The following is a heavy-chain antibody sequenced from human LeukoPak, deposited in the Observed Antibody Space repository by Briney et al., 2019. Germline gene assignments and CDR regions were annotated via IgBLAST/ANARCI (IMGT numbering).Heavy chain of an antibody. J-gene: IGHJ4*02. CDR2: ISSSGSTI. CDR3: ARVGAAADVDF. V-gene: IGHV3-48*03. Sequence: GGSLRLSCAASGFTFSSYEMNWVRRAPGKGREWVSYISSSGSTIYYADSVKGRFTISRDNAKNSLYLQMNSLRAEDTAVYYCARVGAAADVDFWGQGTLVTVSS. CDR1: GFTFSSYE. D-gene: IGHD6-13*01.